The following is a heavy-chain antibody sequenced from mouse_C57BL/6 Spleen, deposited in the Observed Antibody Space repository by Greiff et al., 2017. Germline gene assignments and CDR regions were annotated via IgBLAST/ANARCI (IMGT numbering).Heavy chain of an antibody. CDR1: GYSITSGYY. J-gene: IGHJ1*03. CDR2: ISYDGSN. CDR3: ARVLYYGSSSRYFDV. V-gene: IGHV3-6*01. Sequence: EVKLEESGPGLVKPSQSLSLTCSVTGYSITSGYYWNWIRQFPGNKLEWMGYISYDGSNNYKPSLKNRISITRDTSKNQFFLKLNSVTTEDTATYYCARVLYYGSSSRYFDVWGTGTTVTVSS. D-gene: IGHD1-1*01.